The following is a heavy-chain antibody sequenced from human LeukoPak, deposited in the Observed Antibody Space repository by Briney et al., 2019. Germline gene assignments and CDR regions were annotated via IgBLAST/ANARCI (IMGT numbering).Heavy chain of an antibody. J-gene: IGHJ6*02. CDR2: ISDSGCST. D-gene: IGHD2-15*01. Sequence: GGSLRLSCSASVFPFSSYAMHWVRQTPGEGLEYVSAISDSGCSTYYEGSVKGRFTISRDNSKNTLYLQMSSLRAEDTAVYFCVRGYSFGPYGMDVWGQGTTVTVSS. CDR3: VRGYSFGPYGMDV. V-gene: IGHV3-64D*09. CDR1: VFPFSSYA.